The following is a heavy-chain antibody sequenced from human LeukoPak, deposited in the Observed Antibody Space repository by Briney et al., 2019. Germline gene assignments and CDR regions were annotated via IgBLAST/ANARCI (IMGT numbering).Heavy chain of an antibody. D-gene: IGHD6-19*01. CDR2: ISWNSGSI. CDR1: GFTFDDYA. V-gene: IGHV3-9*01. Sequence: GRSLRLSCAASGFTFDDYAMHWVRQAPGKGLEWVSGISWNSGSIGYADSVKGRFTISRDKAKNSLYLQMNSLRAEDTALYYCAKASVHSSGWYYFDYWGQGTLVTVSS. CDR3: AKASVHSSGWYYFDY. J-gene: IGHJ4*02.